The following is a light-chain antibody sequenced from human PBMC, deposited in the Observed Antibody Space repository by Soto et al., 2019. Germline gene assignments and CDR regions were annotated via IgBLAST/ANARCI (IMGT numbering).Light chain of an antibody. CDR2: SAS. J-gene: IGKJ2*01. CDR1: QGIDSW. Sequence: DIQMTQSPSSVSASVGDRVTITCRASQGIDSWLAWYQQKPGKPPRILIYSASTLQDGVPSRFSGSGSVTDFTLTITGLQPEDFATYFCQRTNSFPPYTFGQGTKLEI. CDR3: QRTNSFPPYT. V-gene: IGKV1-12*01.